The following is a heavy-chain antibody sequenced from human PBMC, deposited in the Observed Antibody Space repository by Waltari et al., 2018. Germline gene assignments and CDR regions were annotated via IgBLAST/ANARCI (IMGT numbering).Heavy chain of an antibody. CDR1: GDSISTTNYY. J-gene: IGHJ3*02. CDR3: ARNQRGWFDAFDI. Sequence: QLQLQESGPGLVEPSETLSLTCTASGDSISTTNYYWGWIRQPQGTGLEWIGSLHYIGDTYYSSSLKSRVIISVDTSNNQFSLRLTSVTAADTAIYFCARNQRGWFDAFDIWGQGTAVTVSS. V-gene: IGHV4-39*07. D-gene: IGHD6-19*01. CDR2: LHYIGDT.